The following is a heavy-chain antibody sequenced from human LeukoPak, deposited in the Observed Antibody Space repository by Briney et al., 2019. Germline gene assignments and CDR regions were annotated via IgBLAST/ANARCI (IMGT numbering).Heavy chain of an antibody. J-gene: IGHJ4*02. V-gene: IGHV3-21*04. CDR1: GFTFSLYT. Sequence: PGGSLRLSCAASGFTFSLYTMNWVRQAPGKGLEWVSSISDSSSYIYYADSLKGRFTISRDNAKNSLYLQMNSLRAEDTAVYYCARGDYYDSSGYGGGASFDYWGQGTLVTVSS. CDR3: ARGDYYDSSGYGGGASFDY. CDR2: ISDSSSYI. D-gene: IGHD3-22*01.